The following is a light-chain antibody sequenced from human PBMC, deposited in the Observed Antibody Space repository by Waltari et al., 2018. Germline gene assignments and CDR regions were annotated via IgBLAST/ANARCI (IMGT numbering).Light chain of an antibody. J-gene: IGLJ3*02. V-gene: IGLV2-11*01. CDR2: GVT. CDR1: SSDVGGYNY. CDR3: CSYAGSITFWV. Sequence: QSALTQPRPVSGSPGQSVTISCTGTSSDVGGYNYVSWYQHHPGKAPKLIIYGVTKRPSGVPDRFSASKSDNTASLTISGLQAEDEADYYCCSYAGSITFWVFGGGTKLTVL.